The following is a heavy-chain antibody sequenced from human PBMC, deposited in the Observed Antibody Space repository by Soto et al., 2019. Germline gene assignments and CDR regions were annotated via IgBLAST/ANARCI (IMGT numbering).Heavy chain of an antibody. CDR3: AREAGAFGY. V-gene: IGHV1-46*01. Sequence: QVQLVQSGAEVNKPGASVKVSCKASGYTFTSYYMHWVRQAPGQGRKGMGIINPSGGRTSYAQKFQGRVTMTRDTSTSAVYMGLSSLRSEDTAVYYCAREAGAFGYRGQGTQVTVSS. J-gene: IGHJ4*02. D-gene: IGHD6-19*01. CDR2: INPSGGRT. CDR1: GYTFTSYY.